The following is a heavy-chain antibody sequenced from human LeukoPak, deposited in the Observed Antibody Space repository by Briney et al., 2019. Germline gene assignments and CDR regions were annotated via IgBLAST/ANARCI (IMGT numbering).Heavy chain of an antibody. V-gene: IGHV3-23*01. CDR3: AKYGSGSQSNWFDP. J-gene: IGHJ5*02. CDR2: ISGSGGST. D-gene: IGHD3-10*01. CDR1: GFTFSSYG. Sequence: GGSLRLSCAASGFTFSSYGMHWVRQAPGKGLEWVSAISGSGGSTYYADSVKGRFTISRDNSKNTLYLQMNSLRAEDTAVYYCAKYGSGSQSNWFDPWGQGTLVTVSS.